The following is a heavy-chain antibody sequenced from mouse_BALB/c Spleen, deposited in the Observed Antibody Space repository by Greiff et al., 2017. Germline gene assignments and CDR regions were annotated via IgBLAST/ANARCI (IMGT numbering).Heavy chain of an antibody. V-gene: IGHV5-6-4*01. CDR2: ISSGGSYT. CDR1: GFTFSSYT. J-gene: IGHJ2*01. Sequence: DVKLVESGGGLVKPGGSLKLSCAASGFTFSSYTMSWVRQTPEKRLEWVATISSGGSYTYYPDSVKGRFTISRDNAKNTLYLQMSSLKSEDTAMYYCTIVVAKDYWGQGTTLTVSS. D-gene: IGHD1-1*01. CDR3: TIVVAKDY.